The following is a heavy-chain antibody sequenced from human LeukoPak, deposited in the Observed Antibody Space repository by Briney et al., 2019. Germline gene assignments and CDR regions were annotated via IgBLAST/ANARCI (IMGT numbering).Heavy chain of an antibody. CDR2: INPNNGGT. D-gene: IGHD2-2*01. Sequence: ASVKVSCKASGYTFTGYYIHWVRQAPGQGLEWMGWINPNNGGTNFAQRFQGRVTMTRDTSLSTAYMELSRLRSDDTAVYYCARDGADIVVVPAASGSWFDPWGQGTLVTVSS. V-gene: IGHV1-2*02. J-gene: IGHJ5*02. CDR3: ARDGADIVVVPAASGSWFDP. CDR1: GYTFTGYY.